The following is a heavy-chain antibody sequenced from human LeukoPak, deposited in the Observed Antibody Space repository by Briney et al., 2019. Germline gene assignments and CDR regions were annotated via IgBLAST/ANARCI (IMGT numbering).Heavy chain of an antibody. D-gene: IGHD3/OR15-3a*01. CDR3: ASSYGLVDASDI. CDR2: IYHSGST. CDR1: GYSISSGYY. V-gene: IGHV4-38-2*01. Sequence: SETLSLTCAVSGYSISSGYYWGWIRQPPGKGLEWIGSIYHSGSTYYNPSLKSRVTISVDTSKNQFSLKLSSVTAADTAVYYCASSYGLVDASDIWGQGTMVTVSS. J-gene: IGHJ3*02.